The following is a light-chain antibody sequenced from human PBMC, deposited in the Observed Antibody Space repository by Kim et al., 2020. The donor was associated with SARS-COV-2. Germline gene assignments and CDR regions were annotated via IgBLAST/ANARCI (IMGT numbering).Light chain of an antibody. Sequence: GDRVTITCRASQDIANSLAWYQQKPGTVPKVLIYAASTLQSGVPSRFSGSGSGTEFTLTIGSLQTEDVATYYCQKYNSAPWTFGPGTKVEIK. CDR1: QDIANS. V-gene: IGKV1-27*01. CDR2: AAS. J-gene: IGKJ1*01. CDR3: QKYNSAPWT.